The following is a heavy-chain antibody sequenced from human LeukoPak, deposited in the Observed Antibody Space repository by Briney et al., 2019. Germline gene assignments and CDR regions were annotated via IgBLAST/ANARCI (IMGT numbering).Heavy chain of an antibody. CDR3: ARRTPPYTSSWYNY. CDR1: GFTFSTYW. J-gene: IGHJ4*02. D-gene: IGHD6-13*01. CDR2: IKQDGSET. Sequence: GGSLRLSCAASGFTFSTYWMSWVRQAPGKGLECVANIKQDGSETYYVDSVKGRFTTSRDNAKNSLFLQMNSLRAEDTAVYYCARRTPPYTSSWYNYWGQGTLVTVSS. V-gene: IGHV3-7*01.